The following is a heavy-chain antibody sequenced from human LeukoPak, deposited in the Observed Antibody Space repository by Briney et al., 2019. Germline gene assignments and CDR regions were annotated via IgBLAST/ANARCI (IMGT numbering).Heavy chain of an antibody. CDR1: GFTFSSYA. CDR2: ISYDGSNK. D-gene: IGHD3-3*01. CDR3: AREGYDFWSGPYYYYYYYMDV. Sequence: GGSLRLSCAASGFTFSSYAMHWVRQAPGKGLEWVAVISYDGSNKYYADSVKGRFTISRDNSKNTLYLQMNSLRAEDTAVYYCAREGYDFWSGPYYYYYYYMDVWGKGTTVTVSS. V-gene: IGHV3-30*04. J-gene: IGHJ6*03.